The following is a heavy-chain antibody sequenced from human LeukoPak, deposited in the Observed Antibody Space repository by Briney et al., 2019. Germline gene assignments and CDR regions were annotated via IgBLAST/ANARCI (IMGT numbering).Heavy chain of an antibody. Sequence: PSETLSLTCPVSGGSISSYYWSWIRQPPGKGLEWIGYIYYSGSTNYNPSLKSRVTISVDTSKNQFSLKLSSVTAADTAVYYCARHTRGDDAFDIWGQGTMVTVSS. V-gene: IGHV4-59*08. CDR2: IYYSGST. J-gene: IGHJ3*02. D-gene: IGHD3-10*01. CDR1: GGSISSYY. CDR3: ARHTRGDDAFDI.